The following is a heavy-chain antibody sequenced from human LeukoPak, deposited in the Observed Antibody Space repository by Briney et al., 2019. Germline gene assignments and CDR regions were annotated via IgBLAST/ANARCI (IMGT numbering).Heavy chain of an antibody. J-gene: IGHJ4*02. CDR2: INQEGDTV. CDR3: ATKFPYCGDGSCAL. CDR1: GLMFSSHW. D-gene: IGHD2-15*01. V-gene: IGHV3-7*01. Sequence: GGSLRLSCAASGLMFSSHWMSWVRQAPGGGLEWVANINQEGDTVNYVDSVKGRFSISRDNANNALFLQMHSLRVEDTAIYYCATKFPYCGDGSCALGGQGAQVTVSS.